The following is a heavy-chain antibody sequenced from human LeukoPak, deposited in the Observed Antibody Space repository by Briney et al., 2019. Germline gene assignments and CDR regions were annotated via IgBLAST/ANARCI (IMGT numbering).Heavy chain of an antibody. D-gene: IGHD2-15*01. CDR1: GGSISSYY. V-gene: IGHV4-59*08. J-gene: IGHJ5*02. CDR3: ARLGGGYCSGGSCHKDNWFDP. CDR2: IYYSGST. Sequence: SETLSLTCTVSGGSISSYYWSWIRQPPGKGLEWIGYIYYSGSTNYNPSLKSRVTISVDTSKNRFSLKLSSVTAADTAVYYCARLGGGYCSGGSCHKDNWFDPWGQGTLVTVSS.